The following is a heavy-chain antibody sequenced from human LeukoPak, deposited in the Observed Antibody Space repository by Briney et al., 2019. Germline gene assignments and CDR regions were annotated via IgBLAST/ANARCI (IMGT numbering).Heavy chain of an antibody. V-gene: IGHV3-7*03. CDR2: IKEDGSEK. CDR3: AREYSSGWYYFDY. D-gene: IGHD6-19*01. Sequence: GGSLRLSCAASGFIFSSYRMSWVRQAPGKGLEWVANIKEDGSEKYYVDSVKGRFTISRDNAKNSPYLQMNSLRAEDTAVYYCAREYSSGWYYFDYWGQGTLVTVSS. CDR1: GFIFSSYR. J-gene: IGHJ4*02.